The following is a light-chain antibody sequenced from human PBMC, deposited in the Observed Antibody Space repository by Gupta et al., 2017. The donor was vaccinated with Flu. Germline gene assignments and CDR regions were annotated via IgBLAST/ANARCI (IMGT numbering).Light chain of an antibody. V-gene: IGLV1-47*01. CDR2: END. CDR1: TYNIGSNY. J-gene: IGLJ2*01. CDR3: AGCDDSLRGGV. Sequence: SVLTPPPSASGTPGQTVNISCSGGTYNIGSNYVYWYQQVPGATPRLLIYENDVRPSEVPDRFSGSKSDTAAFLIISGLRPEDEADYYCAGCDDSLRGGVFGGGTKLTVL.